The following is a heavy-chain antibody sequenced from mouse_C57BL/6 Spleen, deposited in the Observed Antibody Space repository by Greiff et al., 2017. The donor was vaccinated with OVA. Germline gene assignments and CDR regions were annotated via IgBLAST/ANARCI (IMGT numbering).Heavy chain of an antibody. V-gene: IGHV5-4*01. J-gene: IGHJ1*03. CDR1: GFTFSSYA. CDR3: AREGGWDWYFDV. Sequence: EVKLMESGGGLVKPGGSLKLSCAASGFTFSSYAMSWVRQTPEKRLEWVATISDGGSYTYYPDNVKGRFTISRDNAKNNLYLQMSHLKSEDTAMYYCAREGGWDWYFDVWGTGTTVTVSS. CDR2: ISDGGSYT. D-gene: IGHD3-3*01.